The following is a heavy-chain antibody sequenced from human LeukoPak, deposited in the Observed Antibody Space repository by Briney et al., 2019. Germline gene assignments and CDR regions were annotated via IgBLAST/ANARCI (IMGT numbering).Heavy chain of an antibody. J-gene: IGHJ6*03. Sequence: SETLSLTCAVYVGSFSGYYWSWIRQPPGRGLEWIGEINHSGSTNYNSSLKSRVTISVDTSKNQFSLKLSSVTAADTAVYYCARGYYGSGSHCCHMDVWGKGTTITVS. CDR1: VGSFSGYY. V-gene: IGHV4-34*01. CDR3: ARGYYGSGSHCCHMDV. CDR2: INHSGST. D-gene: IGHD3-10*01.